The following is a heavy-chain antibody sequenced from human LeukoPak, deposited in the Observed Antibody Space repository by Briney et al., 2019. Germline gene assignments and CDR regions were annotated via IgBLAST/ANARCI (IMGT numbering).Heavy chain of an antibody. V-gene: IGHV3-30*09. CDR1: GFTFSSYA. CDR3: ASLIAAAGSPDY. CDR2: ISYDGSNK. J-gene: IGHJ4*02. Sequence: GGSLRLSCAASGFTFSSYAMHWVRQAPGKGLEWVAVISYDGSNKYYADSVKGRFAISRDNSKNTLYLQMNSLRAEDTAVYYCASLIAAAGSPDYWGQGTLVTVSS. D-gene: IGHD6-13*01.